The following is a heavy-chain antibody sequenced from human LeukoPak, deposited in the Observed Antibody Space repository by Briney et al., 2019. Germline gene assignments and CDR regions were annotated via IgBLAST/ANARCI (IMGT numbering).Heavy chain of an antibody. CDR1: GFTVSSNY. V-gene: IGHV3-66*01. CDR3: ARDGAYSSSWYFDGMDV. CDR2: IYSGGST. J-gene: IGHJ6*02. Sequence: GGSLRLSCAASGFTVSSNYMSWVRQAPGKGLEWVSVIYSGGSTYYADSVKGRFTISRDNSKNTLYLQMNSLRAEDTAVYYCARDGAYSSSWYFDGMDVWGQGTTVTVSS. D-gene: IGHD6-13*01.